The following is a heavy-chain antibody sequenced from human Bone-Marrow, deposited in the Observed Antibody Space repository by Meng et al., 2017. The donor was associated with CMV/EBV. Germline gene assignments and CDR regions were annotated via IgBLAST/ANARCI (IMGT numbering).Heavy chain of an antibody. J-gene: IGHJ4*02. Sequence: LFCAVSGYTVSSNYMSWVRQAPGKGLEWVSVIYSGGGGTYNADSVKGRFTISRDNSRNTLYLQMNSLRAEDTAVYYCARDSLGPSYWGQGTLVTVSS. V-gene: IGHV3-53*05. D-gene: IGHD7-27*01. CDR3: ARDSLGPSY. CDR2: IYSGGGGT. CDR1: GYTVSSNY.